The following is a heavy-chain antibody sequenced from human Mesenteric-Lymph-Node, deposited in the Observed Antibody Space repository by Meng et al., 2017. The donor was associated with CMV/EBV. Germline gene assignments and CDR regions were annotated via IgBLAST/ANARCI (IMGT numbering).Heavy chain of an antibody. CDR2: MDPNNGNT. J-gene: IGHJ4*02. D-gene: IGHD7-27*01. V-gene: IGHV1-8*01. CDR3: SRGVMPPGA. CDR1: GYSFTNND. Sequence: ASVKVSCKASGYSFTNNDIHWMRQATGQGLEWMGWMDPNNGNTGYAQKFRGRLTMTSDTSISTAYMELSSLRSEDTAIYYCSRGVMPPGAWGQGTLVTVSS.